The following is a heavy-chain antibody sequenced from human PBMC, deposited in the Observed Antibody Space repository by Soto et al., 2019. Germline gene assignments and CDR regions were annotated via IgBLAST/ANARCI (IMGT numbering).Heavy chain of an antibody. CDR3: ARDRYYYDSSGYFDY. V-gene: IGHV4-59*01. J-gene: IGHJ4*02. D-gene: IGHD3-22*01. Sequence: SGTLSLNCAVSGGSISSYNWSWIRQPPGKGLEWIGYIYYSGSTNYNPSLKSRVTISVDTSKNQFSLKLSSVTAADTAVYYCARDRYYYDSSGYFDYWGQGTLVTVSS. CDR1: GGSISSYN. CDR2: IYYSGST.